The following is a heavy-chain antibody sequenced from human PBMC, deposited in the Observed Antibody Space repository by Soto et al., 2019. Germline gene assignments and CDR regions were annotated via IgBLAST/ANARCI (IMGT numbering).Heavy chain of an antibody. D-gene: IGHD6-13*01. V-gene: IGHV5-51*01. Sequence: PGESLKISQQCSGYTFSNFWIGWVRQLPGKGLEWMGIIYPGDHETRYSPSFHGKVTISADKYINTAYLQWNSREASDTAFYFCARSPRSSPYFDYWGQGALVTVSS. J-gene: IGHJ4*02. CDR3: ARSPRSSPYFDY. CDR1: GYTFSNFW. CDR2: IYPGDHET.